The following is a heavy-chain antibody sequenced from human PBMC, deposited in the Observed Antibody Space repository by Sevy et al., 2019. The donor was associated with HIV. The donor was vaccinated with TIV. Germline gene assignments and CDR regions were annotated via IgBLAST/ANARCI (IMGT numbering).Heavy chain of an antibody. CDR2: ISSDGVNK. J-gene: IGHJ4*02. V-gene: IGHV3-30*01. CDR1: GFTFNSYS. CDR3: ARGGILVEGDDRTTPFDS. Sequence: GGSLRLSCAVSGFTFNSYSFHWVRQAPGMGLEWVSVISSDGVNKYYGDSVRGRFIISRDNSQSTLYLQMNSLRAGDTGVYYCARGGILVEGDDRTTPFDSWGQGTLVTVSS. D-gene: IGHD2-15*01.